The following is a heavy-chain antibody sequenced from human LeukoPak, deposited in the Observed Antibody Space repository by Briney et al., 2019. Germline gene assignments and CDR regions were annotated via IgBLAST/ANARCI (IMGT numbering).Heavy chain of an antibody. CDR3: ARARNGYADY. D-gene: IGHD5-18*01. CDR1: GVSISSGGFH. J-gene: IGHJ4*02. V-gene: IGHV4-31*03. CDR2: ISYSGIP. Sequence: SQTLSLTCTVSGVSISSGGFHWSWIRQHPGKGLEWIGYISYSGIPYYNPSLKSRLTISADTSQNQFSLKVSSVTAADTAVYYCARARNGYADYWGQGTLITVSS.